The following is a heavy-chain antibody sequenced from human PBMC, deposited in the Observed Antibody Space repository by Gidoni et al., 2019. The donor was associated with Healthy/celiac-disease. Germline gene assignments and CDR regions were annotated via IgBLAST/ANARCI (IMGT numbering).Heavy chain of an antibody. CDR1: GGSISSGGYY. V-gene: IGHV4-30-2*01. CDR3: ARGLSGWARAFDI. CDR2: IYHSGST. Sequence: QLQLQESGPGLVKPSQTLSLTSAVSGGSISSGGYYWSWIRQPPGKGLEWIGYIYHSGSTYYNPSLKSRVTISVDRSKNQFSLKLSSVTAADTAVYYCARGLSGWARAFDIWGQGTMVTVSS. J-gene: IGHJ3*02. D-gene: IGHD1-26*01.